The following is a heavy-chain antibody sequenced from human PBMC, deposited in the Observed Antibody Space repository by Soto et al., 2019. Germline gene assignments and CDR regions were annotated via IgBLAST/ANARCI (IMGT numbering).Heavy chain of an antibody. CDR1: GFTFSSYA. CDR3: AKSKVGATRSSFDY. Sequence: SXVSLRLSCAASGFTFSSYAMSWVRQAPGKGLEWVSAISGSGGSTYYADSVKGRFTISRDNSKNTLYLQMNSLRAEDTAVYYCAKSKVGATRSSFDYWGQGALVTVSS. D-gene: IGHD1-26*01. J-gene: IGHJ4*02. CDR2: ISGSGGST. V-gene: IGHV3-23*01.